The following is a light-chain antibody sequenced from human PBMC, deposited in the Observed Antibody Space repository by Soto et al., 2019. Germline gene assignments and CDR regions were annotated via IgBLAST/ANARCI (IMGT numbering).Light chain of an antibody. CDR2: DAS. CDR1: QTISEY. Sequence: EIGLTQSPATLSFSPGERATLSCRASQTISEYLACYQQKPGQPPRLIIYDASKRATGIPARFSGSRSGTDFTLTISSLEPEDFAVYYCQQSGNWPLTFGGGNKVEI. J-gene: IGKJ4*01. CDR3: QQSGNWPLT. V-gene: IGKV3-11*01.